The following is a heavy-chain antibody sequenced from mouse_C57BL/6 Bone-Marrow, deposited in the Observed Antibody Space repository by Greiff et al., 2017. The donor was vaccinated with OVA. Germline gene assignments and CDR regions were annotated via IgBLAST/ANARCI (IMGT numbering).Heavy chain of an antibody. J-gene: IGHJ1*03. Sequence: EVKLVESGGGLVQSGRSLRLSCATSGFTFSDFYMEWVRQAPGKGLEWIAASRNKANDYTTEYSASVKGRFIVSRDTSQSILYLQMNALRAEDTAIYYCARDVWWLRGYFDVWGTGTTVTVSS. V-gene: IGHV7-1*01. D-gene: IGHD2-3*01. CDR3: ARDVWWLRGYFDV. CDR2: SRNKANDYTT. CDR1: GFTFSDFY.